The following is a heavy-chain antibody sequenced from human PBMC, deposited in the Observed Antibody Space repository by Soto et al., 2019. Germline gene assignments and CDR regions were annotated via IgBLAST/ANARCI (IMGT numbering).Heavy chain of an antibody. D-gene: IGHD3-22*01. CDR3: ARGDIYYYDSSGYPILDY. Sequence: SETLSLTCAVYGGSFSGYYWSWIRQPPGKGLEWIGEINHSGSTNYNPSLKSRVTISVDTSKNQFSLKLSSVTAADTAVYYCARGDIYYYDSSGYPILDYWGQGTLVTVS. CDR1: GGSFSGYY. CDR2: INHSGST. V-gene: IGHV4-34*01. J-gene: IGHJ4*02.